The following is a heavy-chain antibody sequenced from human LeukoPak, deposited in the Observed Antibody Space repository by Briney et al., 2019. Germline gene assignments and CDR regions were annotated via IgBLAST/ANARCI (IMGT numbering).Heavy chain of an antibody. Sequence: ASVKVSCKASGGTFSSYAISWVRQAPGQGLEWMGRIIPVFGTANYAQKFQGRVTITTDESTSTAYMELSSLRSEDTAVYYCARGSSSWSHFDYWGQGTLVTVSS. CDR3: ARGSSSWSHFDY. CDR2: IIPVFGTA. V-gene: IGHV1-69*05. J-gene: IGHJ4*02. CDR1: GGTFSSYA. D-gene: IGHD6-13*01.